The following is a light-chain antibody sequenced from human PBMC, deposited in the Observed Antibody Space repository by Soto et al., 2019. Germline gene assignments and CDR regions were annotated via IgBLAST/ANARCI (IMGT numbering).Light chain of an antibody. CDR3: QQYNNWPGLT. Sequence: EIVMTQSPATLSVSPGERATLSCRASQSVSSNLAWYQQKPGQAPRLLIYGASTRATGIPARFSGSGSGTEFTLTISSLQSEDFAVYYSQQYNNWPGLTFGGGTKVEIK. V-gene: IGKV3-15*01. J-gene: IGKJ4*01. CDR1: QSVSSN. CDR2: GAS.